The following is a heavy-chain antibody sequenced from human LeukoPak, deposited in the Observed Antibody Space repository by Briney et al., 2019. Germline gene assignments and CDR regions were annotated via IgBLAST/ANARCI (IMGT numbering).Heavy chain of an antibody. CDR1: GGSISSGSYY. CDR2: IYTSGST. Sequence: SETLSLTCTVSGGSISSGSYYWSWIRQPAGKGLEWIGRIYTSGSTNYNPSLKSRVTISVDTSKNQFSLKLSSVTAADTAVYYCARDPMYYYDSSGYYENYWGQGTLVTVSS. J-gene: IGHJ4*02. V-gene: IGHV4-61*02. D-gene: IGHD3-22*01. CDR3: ARDPMYYYDSSGYYENY.